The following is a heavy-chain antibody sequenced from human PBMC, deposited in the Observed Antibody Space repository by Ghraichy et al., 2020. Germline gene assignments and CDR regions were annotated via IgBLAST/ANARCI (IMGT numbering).Heavy chain of an antibody. J-gene: IGHJ3*02. CDR3: ARDINTIVPRPNGAFDI. D-gene: IGHD2-8*01. Sequence: SETLSLTCTVSGYSISSPYHWGWIRQSPGKGQELIAMTYHNGTTYYNPSLKSRVTISIDTSKSQFSLHLRSVTAADTAVFYCARDINTIVPRPNGAFDIWGQGTMVPVSS. CDR2: TYHNGTT. V-gene: IGHV4-38-2*02. CDR1: GYSISSPYH.